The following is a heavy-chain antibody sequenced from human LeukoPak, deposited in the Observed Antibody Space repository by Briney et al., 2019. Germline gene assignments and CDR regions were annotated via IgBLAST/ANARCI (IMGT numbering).Heavy chain of an antibody. J-gene: IGHJ4*02. V-gene: IGHV3-48*03. Sequence: GGSLTLSCAASGFTFSSYEMNWVRQAPGKALEWVSYISNSGSTIYYADSVKGRFTISRDNAKNSLYLQMNSLRAEDTAVYYCARDQGGCSSTSCSVYFDYWGQGTLVTVSS. CDR1: GFTFSSYE. CDR2: ISNSGSTI. CDR3: ARDQGGCSSTSCSVYFDY. D-gene: IGHD2-2*01.